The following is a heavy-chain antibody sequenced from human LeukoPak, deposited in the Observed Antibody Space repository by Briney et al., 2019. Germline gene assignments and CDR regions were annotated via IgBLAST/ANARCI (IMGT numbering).Heavy chain of an antibody. Sequence: SVRVSCKASGGTFSSYAISWVRQAPGQGLEWKGRIIPILGIANYAQKFQGRVTITADKSTSTAYMELSSLRSEDTAVYYCASRGGVNWNYGGFDYWGQGTLVTVSS. J-gene: IGHJ4*02. V-gene: IGHV1-69*04. CDR3: ASRGGVNWNYGGFDY. D-gene: IGHD1-7*01. CDR1: GGTFSSYA. CDR2: IIPILGIA.